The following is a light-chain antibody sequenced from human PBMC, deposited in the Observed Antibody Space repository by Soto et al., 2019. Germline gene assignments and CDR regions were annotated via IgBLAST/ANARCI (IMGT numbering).Light chain of an antibody. Sequence: DIQMTQSPSSLSASVGDRVTITCRASQSIGTKLNWYQQKPGKAPKLLIYDASSLQTGVPSRFSGSGSGTDFSLTISSLQPEDFATYYCQQSYSTPPWTFGQGTKVDIK. CDR2: DAS. V-gene: IGKV1-39*01. J-gene: IGKJ1*01. CDR1: QSIGTK. CDR3: QQSYSTPPWT.